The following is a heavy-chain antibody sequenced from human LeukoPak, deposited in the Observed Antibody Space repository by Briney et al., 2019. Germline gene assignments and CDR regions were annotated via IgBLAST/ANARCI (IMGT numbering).Heavy chain of an antibody. CDR3: ARREVGATTGAFDI. D-gene: IGHD1-26*01. CDR1: GGSFSGYY. J-gene: IGHJ3*02. Sequence: SETLSLTCAVYGGSFSGYYWSWIRQPPGKGLEWIGEINHSGSTNYNPSLKSRVTISVDTSKNQFSLKLSSVTAADTAVYYCARREVGATTGAFDIWGQGTMVTVSS. V-gene: IGHV4-34*01. CDR2: INHSGST.